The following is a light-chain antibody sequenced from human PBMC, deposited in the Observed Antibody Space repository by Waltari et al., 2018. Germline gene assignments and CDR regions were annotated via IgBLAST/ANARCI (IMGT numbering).Light chain of an antibody. J-gene: IGLJ2*01. V-gene: IGLV3-19*01. CDR1: SLRRYY. Sequence: SSELTQDPAVSVALGQTVSITCQGDSLRRYYASWYQQKPRPAPLLGIYGKNSRPSGIPDRFSGSSSGNTASLTITGAQAEDEADYYCNSRDSNNNRVFFGGGTKLTVL. CDR2: GKN. CDR3: NSRDSNNNRVF.